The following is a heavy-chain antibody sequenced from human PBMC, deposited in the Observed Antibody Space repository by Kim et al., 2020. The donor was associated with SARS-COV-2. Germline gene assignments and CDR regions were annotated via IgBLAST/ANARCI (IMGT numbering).Heavy chain of an antibody. Sequence: GGSLRLSCAASGFTFSSYSMNWVRQAPGKGLEWVSSISSSSSYIYYADSVKGRFTISRDNAKNSLYLQMNSLRAEDTAVYYCAREVAAAGIGYYYGMDVWGQGTTVTVSS. V-gene: IGHV3-21*01. D-gene: IGHD6-13*01. CDR1: GFTFSSYS. CDR2: ISSSSSYI. CDR3: AREVAAAGIGYYYGMDV. J-gene: IGHJ6*02.